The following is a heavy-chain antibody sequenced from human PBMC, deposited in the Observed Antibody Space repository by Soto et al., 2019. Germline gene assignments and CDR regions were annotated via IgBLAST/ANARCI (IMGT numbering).Heavy chain of an antibody. CDR1: GFTFSSYS. Sequence: GGSLRLSCAASGFTFSSYSMNWVRQAPGKGLEWVSYISSSSSTIYYADSVKGRFTISRDNAKNSLYLQMNSLRDEDTAVHYCAKIAAADYGMDVWGQGTTVTVSS. D-gene: IGHD6-13*01. J-gene: IGHJ6*02. CDR2: ISSSSSTI. V-gene: IGHV3-48*02. CDR3: AKIAAADYGMDV.